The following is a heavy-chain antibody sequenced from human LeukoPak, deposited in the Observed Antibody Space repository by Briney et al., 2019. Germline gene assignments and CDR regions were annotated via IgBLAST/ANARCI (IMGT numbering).Heavy chain of an antibody. D-gene: IGHD2-15*01. V-gene: IGHV1-69*13. CDR2: IIPIFGTA. CDR3: ARYLPPEDIVVVVAAPIGGFDP. Sequence: SVKVSCKASGGTFISYAISWVRQAPGQGLEWMGGIIPIFGTANYAQKFQGRVTITADESTSTAYMELSSLRSEDTAVYYCARYLPPEDIVVVVAAPIGGFDPWGQGTLVTVSS. J-gene: IGHJ5*02. CDR1: GGTFISYA.